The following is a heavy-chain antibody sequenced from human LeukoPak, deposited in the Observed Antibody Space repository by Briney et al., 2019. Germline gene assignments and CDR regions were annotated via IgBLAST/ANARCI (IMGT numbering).Heavy chain of an antibody. V-gene: IGHV3-30-3*01. CDR3: ARDGGVPAAKAFDI. CDR2: ISYDGSNK. J-gene: IGHJ3*02. Sequence: PGGSLRLSCAASGFTFSSYAMHWVRQAPGKGLEWVAVISYDGSNKYYADSVKGRFTISRDNSKNTLYLQMNSLRAEDTAVYYCARDGGVPAAKAFDIWGQGTMVTVSS. CDR1: GFTFSSYA. D-gene: IGHD2-2*01.